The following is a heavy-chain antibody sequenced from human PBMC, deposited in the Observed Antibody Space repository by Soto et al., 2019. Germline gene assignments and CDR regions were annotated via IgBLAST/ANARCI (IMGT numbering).Heavy chain of an antibody. D-gene: IGHD4-17*01. CDR1: GGTFSSYA. Sequence: ASVKVSCKASGGTFSSYAISWVRQAPGQGLEWMGGIIPIFGTANYAQKFQGRVTITADESTSTAYMELSSLRSEDTAVYYCATPKTIKRYGDVREEYYFDYWGQGTLVTVSS. CDR2: IIPIFGTA. J-gene: IGHJ4*02. CDR3: ATPKTIKRYGDVREEYYFDY. V-gene: IGHV1-69*13.